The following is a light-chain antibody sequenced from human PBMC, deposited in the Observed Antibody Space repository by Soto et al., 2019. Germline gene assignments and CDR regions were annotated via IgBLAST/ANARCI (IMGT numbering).Light chain of an antibody. Sequence: DIVLTQSPGTLSVSPGERATLSCRASQTISSNYLAWYQQKPGQPPSLLIYGTSSRATGIPDRFSGSGYGTDFTLTISRLEPEDSAIYYCQQYVSWTFGQGTKVEI. V-gene: IGKV3-20*01. CDR1: QTISSNY. CDR2: GTS. CDR3: QQYVSWT. J-gene: IGKJ1*01.